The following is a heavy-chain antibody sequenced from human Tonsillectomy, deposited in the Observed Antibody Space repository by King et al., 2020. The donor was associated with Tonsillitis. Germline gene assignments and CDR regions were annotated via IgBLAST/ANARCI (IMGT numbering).Heavy chain of an antibody. J-gene: IGHJ6*03. D-gene: IGHD3-10*01. V-gene: IGHV4-39*01. Sequence: QLQESGPGLVKPSETLSLTCTVSGGSITSSSYFWGWIRQPPGKGLEWIGGIYYSGSTYYNPSPKSRVTISEDTSKSQFSLKLTSVTAADTAVYYCAKRGSGRYYYYVDVWGKGTTVTVSS. CDR1: GGSITSSSYF. CDR3: AKRGSGRYYYYVDV. CDR2: IYYSGST.